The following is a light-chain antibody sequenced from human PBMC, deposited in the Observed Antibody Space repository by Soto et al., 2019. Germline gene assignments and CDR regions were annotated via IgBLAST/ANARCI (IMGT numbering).Light chain of an antibody. Sequence: IQLTQSPSSLSASIGDRVTITCRASQDISSFLAWYQQKPGRAPNLLIYAASTLQSGVPSRSSGSGSGTDFTLTISSLQPEDFATYFCQQLNSYPLTFGQGTRLEIK. CDR3: QQLNSYPLT. CDR1: QDISSF. V-gene: IGKV1-9*01. J-gene: IGKJ5*01. CDR2: AAS.